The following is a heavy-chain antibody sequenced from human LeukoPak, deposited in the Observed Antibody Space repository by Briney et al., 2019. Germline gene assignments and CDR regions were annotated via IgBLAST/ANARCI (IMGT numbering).Heavy chain of an antibody. CDR2: INTNTGNP. CDR1: GYTFTSYD. Sequence: ASVKVSCKASGYTFTSYDINWVRQAPGQGLEWMGWINTNTGNPTYAQGFTGRFVFSLDTSVSTAYLQISSLKAEDTAVYYCARAYSSSWYRDFDYWGQGTLVTVSS. D-gene: IGHD6-13*01. CDR3: ARAYSSSWYRDFDY. V-gene: IGHV7-4-1*02. J-gene: IGHJ4*02.